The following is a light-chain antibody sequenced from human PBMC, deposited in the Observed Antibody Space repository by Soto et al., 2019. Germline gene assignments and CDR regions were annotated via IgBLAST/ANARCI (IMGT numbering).Light chain of an antibody. Sequence: EIVLTQSPATLSLSPGERATLSCRASQSVSSYLAWYQQKPGQAPRLLIYDASNSATGIPARFSGSGSGTDFTLTISSLEPEAFAVYYCQQRSNWPSTFGGGTKVEIK. V-gene: IGKV3-11*01. J-gene: IGKJ4*01. CDR2: DAS. CDR1: QSVSSY. CDR3: QQRSNWPST.